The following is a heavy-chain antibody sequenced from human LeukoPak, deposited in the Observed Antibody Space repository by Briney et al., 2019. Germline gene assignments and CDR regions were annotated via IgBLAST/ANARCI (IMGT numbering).Heavy chain of an antibody. CDR2: ISAYDGET. CDR3: ARGGKNYFDF. CDR1: GYSFTSYG. V-gene: IGHV1-18*01. Sequence: ASVKVSCKTSGYSFTSYGISWVREAPGRGLEWVGYISAYDGETRYAQKFQGRVTLTTDTSTGTVYMEMRRLRSDDTAVYYCARGGKNYFDFWGQGTLVTVSS. D-gene: IGHD1-26*01. J-gene: IGHJ4*02.